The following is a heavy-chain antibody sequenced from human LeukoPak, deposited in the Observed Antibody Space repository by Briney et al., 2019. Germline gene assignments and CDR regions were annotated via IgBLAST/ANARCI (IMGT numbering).Heavy chain of an antibody. Sequence: SVKVSCKASGGTFSSYAISWVRQAPGQGLEWMGGIIPIFGTANYAQKFQGRVTITADESTSTAYMELSSLRSEDTAVHYCARAGGSYYHLYFDYWGQGTLVTVSS. CDR3: ARAGGSYYHLYFDY. J-gene: IGHJ4*02. V-gene: IGHV1-69*13. D-gene: IGHD1-26*01. CDR2: IIPIFGTA. CDR1: GGTFSSYA.